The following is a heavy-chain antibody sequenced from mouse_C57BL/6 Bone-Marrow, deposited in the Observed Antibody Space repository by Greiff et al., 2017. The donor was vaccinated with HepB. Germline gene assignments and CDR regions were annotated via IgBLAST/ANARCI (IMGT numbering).Heavy chain of an antibody. D-gene: IGHD3-1*01. Sequence: VQLKESGPELVKPGASVKISCKASGYSFTDYNMNWVKQSNGKSLEWIGVINPNYGTTSYNQKFKGKATLTVDQSSSTAYMQLNSLTSEDSAVYYCARHLWLQTKDYAMDYWGQGTSVTVSS. CDR2: INPNYGTT. CDR3: ARHLWLQTKDYAMDY. CDR1: GYSFTDYN. J-gene: IGHJ4*01. V-gene: IGHV1-39*01.